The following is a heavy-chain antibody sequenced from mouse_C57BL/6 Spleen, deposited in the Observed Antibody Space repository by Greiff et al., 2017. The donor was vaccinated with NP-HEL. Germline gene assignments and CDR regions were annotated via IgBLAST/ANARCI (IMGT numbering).Heavy chain of an antibody. V-gene: IGHV1-64*01. CDR2: LHPHSGCT. CDR3: AREDSSGYVGFAY. J-gene: IGHJ3*01. D-gene: IGHD3-2*02. Sequence: VHLQQSGAELVTPGASVKLSCKASGYTFPSYWMHWVTQRPGQGLEWIGMLHPHSGCTNYNEKFKSKATLPVDKSSSTAYMQLSILTSEDSAVYDCAREDSSGYVGFAYWGQGTLVTVSA. CDR1: GYTFPSYW.